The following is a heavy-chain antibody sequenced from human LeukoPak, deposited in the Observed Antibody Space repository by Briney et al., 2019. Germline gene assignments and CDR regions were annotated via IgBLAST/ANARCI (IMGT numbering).Heavy chain of an antibody. D-gene: IGHD4-4*01. CDR1: GYTFTHYY. CDR2: INPNSGGT. CDR3: ARDSSTVTTPYFDY. V-gene: IGHV1-2*02. J-gene: IGHJ4*02. Sequence: ASVKVSCKASGYTFTHYYIHWVRQAPGQGLEWMGWINPNSGGTNYARKFQGRVTMTRDTSISTVYMELNSLRFDDTAVYYCARDSSTVTTPYFDYWAQGTLVTVSS.